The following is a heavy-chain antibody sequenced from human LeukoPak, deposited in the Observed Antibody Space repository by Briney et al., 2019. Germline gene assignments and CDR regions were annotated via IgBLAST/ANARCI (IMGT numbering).Heavy chain of an antibody. V-gene: IGHV3-30*02. J-gene: IGHJ4*02. Sequence: GGSLRLSCAASGFTFSSYGMHWVRQAPGKGLEWVAFIRYDESNKYYADSVKGRFTISRDNSKNTLYLQMNSLRAEDTAVYYCAKSIAAHLFDYWGQGTLVTVSS. CDR1: GFTFSSYG. CDR3: AKSIAAHLFDY. CDR2: IRYDESNK. D-gene: IGHD6-13*01.